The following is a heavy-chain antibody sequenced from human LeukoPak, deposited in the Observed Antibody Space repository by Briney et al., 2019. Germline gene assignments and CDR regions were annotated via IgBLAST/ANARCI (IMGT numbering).Heavy chain of an antibody. J-gene: IGHJ3*02. V-gene: IGHV3-48*01. Sequence: GGSLRLSCAASGFTFSSYSMNWVRQAPGKGLGWVSYISSGSSTIYYADSVKGRFTISRDNSKNTLYLQMNSLRAEDTAVYYCARGGSYLSAFDIWGQGTMVTVSS. CDR3: ARGGSYLSAFDI. CDR2: ISSGSSTI. CDR1: GFTFSSYS. D-gene: IGHD1-26*01.